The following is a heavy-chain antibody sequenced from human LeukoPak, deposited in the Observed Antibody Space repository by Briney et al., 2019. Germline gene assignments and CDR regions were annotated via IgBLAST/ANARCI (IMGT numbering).Heavy chain of an antibody. Sequence: GESLKISCKGSGYSFTSYWIGWVRQMPGKGLEWMGIFYPGDSDTRYSPSFQGQVTISADKSISTAYLQWSSLKASDTAMYYCARQPPYSSSWYWFDPWGQGTLVTVSS. D-gene: IGHD6-13*01. CDR3: ARQPPYSSSWYWFDP. J-gene: IGHJ5*02. CDR1: GYSFTSYW. CDR2: FYPGDSDT. V-gene: IGHV5-51*01.